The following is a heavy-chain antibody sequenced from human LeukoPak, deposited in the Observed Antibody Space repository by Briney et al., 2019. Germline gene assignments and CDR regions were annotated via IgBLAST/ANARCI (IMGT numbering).Heavy chain of an antibody. V-gene: IGHV3-49*04. CDR3: TRGDSSGWYGYYGMDV. J-gene: IGHJ6*02. D-gene: IGHD6-19*01. CDR2: IRSKAYGGTT. CDR1: GFTFGDYA. Sequence: GGSLRLSCTASGFTFGDYAMSWVRQAPGKGLEWVGFIRSKAYGGTTEYAASVKGRFTISRDDSKSIACLQMNSLKTEDTAVYYCTRGDSSGWYGYYGMDVWGQGTTVTVSS.